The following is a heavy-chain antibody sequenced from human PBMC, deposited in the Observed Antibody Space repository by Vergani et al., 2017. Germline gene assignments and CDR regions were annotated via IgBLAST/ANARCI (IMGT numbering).Heavy chain of an antibody. CDR1: GFTFSSYA. CDR2: ISYDGSNK. J-gene: IGHJ6*03. CDR3: ARELVPAAKAPGPGMDV. V-gene: IGHV3-30-3*01. D-gene: IGHD2-2*01. Sequence: QVQLVESGGGVVQPGRSLRLSCAASGFTFSSYAMHWVRPAPGKGLEWVAVISYDGSNKYYADSVKGRFTISRDNSKNTLYLQMNSLRAEDTAVYYCARELVPAAKAPGPGMDVWGKGTTVTVSS.